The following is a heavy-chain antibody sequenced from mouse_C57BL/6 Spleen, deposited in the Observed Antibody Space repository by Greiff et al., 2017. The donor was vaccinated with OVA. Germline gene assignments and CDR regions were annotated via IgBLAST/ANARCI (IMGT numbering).Heavy chain of an antibody. D-gene: IGHD1-1*01. CDR3: AREPIYYYGSSYGYFDY. Sequence: VQRVESGPGLVKPSQSLSLTCSVTGYSIISGYYWNWIRQFPGNKLEWLGYISYDGSNNYNPSLKNRISITRDTSKNQFFLKLNSVTTEDTATCYCAREPIYYYGSSYGYFDYWGQGTTLTVS. V-gene: IGHV3-6*01. CDR2: ISYDGSN. CDR1: GYSIISGYY. J-gene: IGHJ2*01.